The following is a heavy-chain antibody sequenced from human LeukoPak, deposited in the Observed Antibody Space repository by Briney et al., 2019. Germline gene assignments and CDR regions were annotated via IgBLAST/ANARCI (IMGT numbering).Heavy chain of an antibody. V-gene: IGHV4-39*01. CDR1: GGSISSSSYY. CDR2: IYYSGST. CDR3: ARHVSGNIYCSSTSCYTFDP. D-gene: IGHD2-2*02. Sequence: SETLSLTCTVSGGSISSSSYYWGWIRQPPGKGLEWIGSIYYSGSTYYNPSLKSRVTISVDTSKNQFSLKLSSVTAADTAVYYCARHVSGNIYCSSTSCYTFDPWGQGTLVTVSS. J-gene: IGHJ5*02.